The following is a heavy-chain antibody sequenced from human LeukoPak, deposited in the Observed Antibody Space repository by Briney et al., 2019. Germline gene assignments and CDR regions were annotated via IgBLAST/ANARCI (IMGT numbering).Heavy chain of an antibody. J-gene: IGHJ5*02. CDR1: GGSFSAFF. V-gene: IGHV4-39*01. D-gene: IGHD4-23*01. CDR2: IYYSGST. Sequence: SETLSLTCAVSGGSFSAFFWRWIRQPPGKGLEWIGSIYYSGSTYYNPSLKSRVTISVDTSKNQFSLKLSSVTAADTAVYYCARPYLRGTVVNNWFDPWGQGTLVTVSS. CDR3: ARPYLRGTVVNNWFDP.